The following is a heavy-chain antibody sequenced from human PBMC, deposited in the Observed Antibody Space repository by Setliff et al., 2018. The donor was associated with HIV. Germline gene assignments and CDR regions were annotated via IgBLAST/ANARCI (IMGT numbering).Heavy chain of an antibody. CDR3: ARGEPPASRSGLLY. V-gene: IGHV4-59*01. CDR1: GDDINRDF. Sequence: SETLSLTCSVSGDDINRDFWTWMRQPPGKGLEWIGYVQYVGPANYNPSLQSRPTLSIDTSKNQFSLKLISVTAADTAGYYCARGEPPASRSGLLYWGQGMLVTVS. CDR2: VQYVGPA. D-gene: IGHD3-22*01. J-gene: IGHJ4*02.